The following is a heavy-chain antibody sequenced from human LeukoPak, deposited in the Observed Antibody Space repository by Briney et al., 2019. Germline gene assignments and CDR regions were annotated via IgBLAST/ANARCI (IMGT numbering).Heavy chain of an antibody. V-gene: IGHV3-23*01. J-gene: IGHJ4*02. Sequence: GGSLRLSCAASGFTFGSYSMSWVRRAPEKGLEWVSTISGSGGSTYYTDSVRGRFTISRDNSKNTLYLQMNSLRAEDTAVYYCALFLRYLDYWGQGTLVTVSS. CDR1: GFTFGSYS. CDR2: ISGSGGST. CDR3: ALFLRYLDY. D-gene: IGHD2-21*01.